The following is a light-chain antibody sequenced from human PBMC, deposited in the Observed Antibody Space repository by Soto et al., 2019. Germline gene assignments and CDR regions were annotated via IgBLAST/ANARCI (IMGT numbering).Light chain of an antibody. Sequence: DIQMTQSPSTLSASVGDRVTITCRASQSISSWLTWYQQKPGKAPKLLIYKASTLKSGVPSRFSCSGSGTEFTLTISSLQPDDFATYYCQQYNSYWTFGQGTKVEIK. CDR1: QSISSW. CDR2: KAS. V-gene: IGKV1-5*03. CDR3: QQYNSYWT. J-gene: IGKJ1*01.